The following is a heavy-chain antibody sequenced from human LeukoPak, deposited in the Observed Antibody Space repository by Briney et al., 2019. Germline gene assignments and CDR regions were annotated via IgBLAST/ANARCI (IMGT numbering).Heavy chain of an antibody. CDR2: IIPIFGTA. V-gene: IGHV1-69*13. J-gene: IGHJ4*02. CDR1: GGTFSSYA. D-gene: IGHD6-19*01. Sequence: ASVKVSCKASGGTFSSYAISWVRQAPGQGLEWMGGIIPIFGTANYAQKFQGRVTITADESTSTAYMELSSLRSEDTAVYYCASLAVAGTGNDYWGQGTLVTVSS. CDR3: ASLAVAGTGNDY.